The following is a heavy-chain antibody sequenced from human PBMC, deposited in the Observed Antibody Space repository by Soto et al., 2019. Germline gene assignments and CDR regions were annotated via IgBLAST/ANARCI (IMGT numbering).Heavy chain of an antibody. J-gene: IGHJ4*02. Sequence: GGSLRLSCAASGFTFSSYAMSWVRQAPGKGLEWVSAISGSGGSTYYADSVKGRFTISRDNCKNTLYLQMNSLRAEDTAVYYCAKGTPDLYSSSWYFVYWGQGTLVTVSS. CDR3: AKGTPDLYSSSWYFVY. V-gene: IGHV3-23*01. CDR1: GFTFSSYA. CDR2: ISGSGGST. D-gene: IGHD6-13*01.